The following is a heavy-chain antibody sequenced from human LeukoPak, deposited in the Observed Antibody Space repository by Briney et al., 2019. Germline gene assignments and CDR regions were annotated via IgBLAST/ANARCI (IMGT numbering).Heavy chain of an antibody. J-gene: IGHJ6*02. D-gene: IGHD2-15*01. CDR2: IYYSGST. CDR3: ARVGGGNYYYYGMDV. CDR1: GGSISSYY. V-gene: IGHV4-59*08. Sequence: SETLSLTCTVSGGSISSYYWSWIRQPPGKGLEWIGYIYYSGSTNYNPSLKSRVTISVDTSKNHFSLKLTSVTAADTALYYCARVGGGNYYYYGMDVWGQGTTVTVSS.